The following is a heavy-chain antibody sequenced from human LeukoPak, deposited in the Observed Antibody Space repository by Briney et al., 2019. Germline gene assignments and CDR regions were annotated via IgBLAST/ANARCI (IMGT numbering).Heavy chain of an antibody. CDR2: ISAYNGNT. D-gene: IGHD4-17*01. V-gene: IGHV1-18*04. J-gene: IGHJ5*02. CDR1: GYTFTSYY. Sequence: ASVKVSCKASGYTFTSYYMHWVRQAPGQGLEWMGWISAYNGNTNYAQKLQGRVTMTTDTSTSTAYMELRSLRSDDTAVYYCARDLPLPYGDYPNNWSTPGAREPWSPSPQ. CDR3: ARDLPLPYGDYPNNWSTP.